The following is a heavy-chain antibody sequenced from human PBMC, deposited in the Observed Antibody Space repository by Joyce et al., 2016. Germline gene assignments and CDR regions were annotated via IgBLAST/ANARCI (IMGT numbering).Heavy chain of an antibody. D-gene: IGHD3-3*01. CDR2: VYSTGRT. CDR3: ASGDYWGGYQFDS. V-gene: IGHV4-39*01. CDR1: GASLSSRDFY. J-gene: IGHJ4*02. Sequence: HLQLLGSGPGLVKPSETLSLTCSVSGASLSSRDFYWGWIRQPPGKGLEWIASVYSTGRTHNSPSLKSRVTISVDTSKNQFSLKLRSVTAADTAVYYCASGDYWGGYQFDSWGQGTLVIVSS.